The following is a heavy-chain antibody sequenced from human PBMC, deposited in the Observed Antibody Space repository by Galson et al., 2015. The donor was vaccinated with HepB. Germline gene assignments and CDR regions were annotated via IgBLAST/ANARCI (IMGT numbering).Heavy chain of an antibody. Sequence: SCKASGYIFTGYNIHWVRQAPGPGLQWMGWINPHNGDTDYAENFQGRVAMSRDTSISTVYMELRGLRSDDTAMYFCARLDFWGQGTLVTVSS. CDR2: INPHNGDT. CDR3: ARLDF. J-gene: IGHJ4*02. V-gene: IGHV1-2*02. CDR1: GYIFTGYN.